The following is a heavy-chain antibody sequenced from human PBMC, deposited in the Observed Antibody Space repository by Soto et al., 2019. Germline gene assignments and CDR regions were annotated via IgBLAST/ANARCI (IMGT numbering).Heavy chain of an antibody. Sequence: QVQLVQSGAEVRKPGSSVKVSCKASGTFFGSSAITWVRQAPGQGLEWLGGIIPASQSPDYAQRFQDRLTIAADEPTSTVYMELSSLVSEDTAVYFCARVWNAYSISDYFDHWGQGTQVSVSS. V-gene: IGHV1-69*01. CDR3: ARVWNAYSISDYFDH. CDR1: GTFFGSSA. J-gene: IGHJ4*02. D-gene: IGHD6-6*01. CDR2: IIPASQSP.